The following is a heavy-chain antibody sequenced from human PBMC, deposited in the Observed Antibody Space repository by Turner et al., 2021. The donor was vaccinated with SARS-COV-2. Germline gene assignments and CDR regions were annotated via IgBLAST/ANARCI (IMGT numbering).Heavy chain of an antibody. CDR2: IYNSGTT. CDR1: GFSVDYGY. J-gene: IGHJ2*01. V-gene: IGHV3-66*01. Sequence: VQMVESGGGVVQPGRSLTLSCVASGFSVDYGYVAWVRQAPGKGLEAVSFIYNSGTTKIVDSVKGRFTISRDNSKNTIYLQMDSLRVEDTAVYYCARRPQTSLYWYFDLWGRGTPVTVSS. CDR3: ARRPQTSLYWYFDL. D-gene: IGHD4-17*01.